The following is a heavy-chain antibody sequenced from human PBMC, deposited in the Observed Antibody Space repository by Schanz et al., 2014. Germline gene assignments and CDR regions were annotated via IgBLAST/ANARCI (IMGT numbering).Heavy chain of an antibody. D-gene: IGHD3-3*01. V-gene: IGHV1-18*01. Sequence: QVQLVQSGAEVKKPGASVKVSCKASGYTFTSYGINWVRQAPGQGLEWMGWINGYNGHTLYAQKFQGRVTMTTDTSTSTSYMELTSLRFDDTAVYYCARFLARYQYYGVDVWGQGTTVIVSS. CDR3: ARFLARYQYYGVDV. CDR2: INGYNGHT. J-gene: IGHJ6*02. CDR1: GYTFTSYG.